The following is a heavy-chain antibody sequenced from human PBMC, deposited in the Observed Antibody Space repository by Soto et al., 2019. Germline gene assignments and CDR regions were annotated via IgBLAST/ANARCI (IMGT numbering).Heavy chain of an antibody. CDR3: ARNVRSTYGMDV. Sequence: SETLSLTCTVSGGSISSYYWSWTRQPAGKGLERIGRIYTSGNTNYNPSLKSRVTMSVDTSKNQFSLRVSSVTAADTAVYYCARNVRSTYGMDVWGQGTTVTVSS. V-gene: IGHV4-4*07. J-gene: IGHJ6*02. D-gene: IGHD1-26*01. CDR2: IYTSGNT. CDR1: GGSISSYY.